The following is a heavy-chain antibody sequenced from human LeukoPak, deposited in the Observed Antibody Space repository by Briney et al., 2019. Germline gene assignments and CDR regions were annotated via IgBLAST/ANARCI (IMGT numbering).Heavy chain of an antibody. CDR1: GYTFTSYD. CDR3: ARGDGYYDSSAVGLDY. V-gene: IGHV1-8*01. J-gene: IGHJ4*02. CDR2: MSPNSGIT. D-gene: IGHD3-22*01. Sequence: ASVKVSCKASGYTFTSYDINWVRQATGQGLEWMGWMSPNSGITGYAQKFQGRVTMTRNTAISTAYMELSSLRSEDTAVYYCARGDGYYDSSAVGLDYWGQGTLVTVSS.